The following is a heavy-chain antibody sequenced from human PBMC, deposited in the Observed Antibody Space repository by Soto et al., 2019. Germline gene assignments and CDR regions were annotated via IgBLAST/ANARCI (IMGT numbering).Heavy chain of an antibody. CDR1: GFTFSSYG. J-gene: IGHJ4*02. V-gene: IGHV3-30*18. Sequence: QVQLVESGGGVVQPGRSLRLSCAASGFTFSSYGMHWVRQAPGKGLEWVAVISYDGSNKYYADSVKGRFTISRDNSKNRLYLQMNSLRAEDTAVYYCAKERITMVRGVIDFDYWGQGTLVTVSS. CDR3: AKERITMVRGVIDFDY. CDR2: ISYDGSNK. D-gene: IGHD3-10*01.